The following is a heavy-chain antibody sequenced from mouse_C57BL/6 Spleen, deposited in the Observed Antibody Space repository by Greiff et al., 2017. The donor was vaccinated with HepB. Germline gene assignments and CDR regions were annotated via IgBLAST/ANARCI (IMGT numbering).Heavy chain of an antibody. Sequence: EVKVVESGGDLVKPGGSLKLSCAASGFTFSSYGMSWVRQTPDKRLEWVATISSGGSYTYYPDSVKGRFTISRDNAKNTLYLQMSSLKSEDTAMYYCARRSSYSAMDYWGQGTSVTVSS. CDR3: ARRSSYSAMDY. J-gene: IGHJ4*01. D-gene: IGHD1-1*01. V-gene: IGHV5-6*02. CDR1: GFTFSSYG. CDR2: ISSGGSYT.